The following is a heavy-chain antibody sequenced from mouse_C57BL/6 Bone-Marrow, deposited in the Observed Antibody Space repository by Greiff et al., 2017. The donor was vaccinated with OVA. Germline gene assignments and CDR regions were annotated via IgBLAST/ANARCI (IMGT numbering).Heavy chain of an antibody. J-gene: IGHJ4*01. CDR2: IYPGDGDT. CDR3: ARNDGYRTMGY. D-gene: IGHD2-3*01. CDR1: GYAFSSSW. Sequence: VQLQESGPELVKPGASVKISCKASGYAFSSSWMNWVKQRPGKGLEWIGRIYPGDGDTNYNGKFKGKATLTADKSSSTAYMQLSSLTSEDSAVYFCARNDGYRTMGYWGQGTSVTVSS. V-gene: IGHV1-82*01.